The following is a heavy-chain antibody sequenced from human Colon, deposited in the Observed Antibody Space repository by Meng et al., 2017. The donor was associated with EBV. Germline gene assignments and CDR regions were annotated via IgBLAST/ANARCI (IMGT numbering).Heavy chain of an antibody. CDR3: ARASYGSGSPLGESWFDP. CDR1: GGSISSGGYY. J-gene: IGHJ5*02. D-gene: IGHD3-10*01. CDR2: IHSSGST. Sequence: QPPGSVPRRVKPPQTLSLTCTLSGGSISSGGYYWSWIRQHPGKGLEWIGYIHSSGSTYYNPSLRSRLTISVDTSKNQFSLKLSSVTAADTAVYYCARASYGSGSPLGESWFDPWGQGTLVTVSS. V-gene: IGHV4-31*03.